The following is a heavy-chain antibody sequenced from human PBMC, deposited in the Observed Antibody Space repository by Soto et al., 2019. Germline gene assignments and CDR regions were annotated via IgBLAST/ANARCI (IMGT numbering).Heavy chain of an antibody. CDR3: ASHRGNTFGPYDD. V-gene: IGHV4-4*02. Sequence: VQLQESGPGLVKPSGTLSLTCAVSGASISSGNWWSWVRQSPGKGLEWIGEIYHSGSTNHNPSLQRRVIISLDQSRNQFSLKLSSVTAADTAVYFCASHRGNTFGPYDDWGQGTQVTVSS. J-gene: IGHJ4*01. D-gene: IGHD3-16*01. CDR1: GASISSGNW. CDR2: IYHSGST.